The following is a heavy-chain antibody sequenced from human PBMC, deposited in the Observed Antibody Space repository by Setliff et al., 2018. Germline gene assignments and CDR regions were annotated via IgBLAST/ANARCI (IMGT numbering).Heavy chain of an antibody. CDR1: GGSISSGNYY. V-gene: IGHV4-61*09. CDR3: ARHFRSSKVQFLEYLTDYYFDS. D-gene: IGHD3-3*01. CDR2: IQTSGST. J-gene: IGHJ4*02. Sequence: TLSLTCTVSGGSISSGNYYWSWIRQPAGKGLEWIGHIQTSGSTYYNPSLASRVTISVDTSNNQFSLNLRSVTAADTAIYYCARHFRSSKVQFLEYLTDYYFDSWGQGTLVTVSS.